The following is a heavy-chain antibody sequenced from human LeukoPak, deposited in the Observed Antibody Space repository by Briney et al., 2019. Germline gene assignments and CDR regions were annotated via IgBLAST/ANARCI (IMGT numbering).Heavy chain of an antibody. Sequence: GGSLRLSCAASGFTFSRYSMNWVRQAPGKGLEWVSYISSSSSTIYYADSVKGRFTISRDNAKSSLYLQMNSLRAEDTAIYYCAREILLTAVDYWGQGTLVTVSS. CDR2: ISSSSSTI. D-gene: IGHD2-8*01. V-gene: IGHV3-48*01. CDR3: AREILLTAVDY. J-gene: IGHJ4*02. CDR1: GFTFSRYS.